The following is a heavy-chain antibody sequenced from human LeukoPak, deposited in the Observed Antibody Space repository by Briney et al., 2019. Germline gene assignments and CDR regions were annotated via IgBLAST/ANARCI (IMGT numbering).Heavy chain of an antibody. V-gene: IGHV5-51*01. J-gene: IGHJ5*02. Sequence: PGESLKISCKGSGYSFTSYWIGWVRQMPGKGLEWMGIIYPGDSDTRYSPSFQGQVTISADKSISTAYLQWSSLKASDTAMYYCARTGSSWYDGNWFDPWGQGTLVTVSS. CDR1: GYSFTSYW. D-gene: IGHD6-13*01. CDR3: ARTGSSWYDGNWFDP. CDR2: IYPGDSDT.